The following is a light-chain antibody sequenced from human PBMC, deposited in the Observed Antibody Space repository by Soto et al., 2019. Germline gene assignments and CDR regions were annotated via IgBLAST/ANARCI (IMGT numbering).Light chain of an antibody. CDR1: QSVSSSY. J-gene: IGKJ1*01. V-gene: IGKV3-20*01. Sequence: ETVLTQSPGTLSLSPGERATLSCRASQSVSSSYLAWYQQKPGQAPRFLIYGAAGRVTGIPDRFSGSGSVTDFTLTINRLEHEDFAVYYCQQYGNSPQTFGQGTKVESK. CDR3: QQYGNSPQT. CDR2: GAA.